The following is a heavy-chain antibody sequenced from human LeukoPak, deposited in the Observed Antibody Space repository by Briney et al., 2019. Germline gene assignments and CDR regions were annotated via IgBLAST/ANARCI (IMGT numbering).Heavy chain of an antibody. J-gene: IGHJ5*02. V-gene: IGHV4-59*01. Sequence: SETLSLTCTVSGGSISSYYWSWIRQPPGKGLEWIGYIYYSGSTNYNPSLKSRVTISVDTSKNQFSLKLSSVTAADTAVYYCARVRDCSSTSCYRRGFWFDPWGQGTLVTVSS. CDR1: GGSISSYY. CDR2: IYYSGST. CDR3: ARVRDCSSTSCYRRGFWFDP. D-gene: IGHD2-2*02.